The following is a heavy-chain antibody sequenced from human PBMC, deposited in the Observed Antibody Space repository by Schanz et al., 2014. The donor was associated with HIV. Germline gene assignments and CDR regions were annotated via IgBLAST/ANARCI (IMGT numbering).Heavy chain of an antibody. D-gene: IGHD3-10*01. V-gene: IGHV3-30*18. Sequence: VQLLESGGGLVQPGGSLRLSCAASGFTFSSFGMHWVRQAPGKGLEWVAVISNDGSNEYYADSVKGRFTLSRDNSENTVYLQMNSLRAEDTAVYYCAKEWYYGSGSMDYGLDVWGQGTTVTVSS. CDR1: GFTFSSFG. CDR2: ISNDGSNE. CDR3: AKEWYYGSGSMDYGLDV. J-gene: IGHJ6*02.